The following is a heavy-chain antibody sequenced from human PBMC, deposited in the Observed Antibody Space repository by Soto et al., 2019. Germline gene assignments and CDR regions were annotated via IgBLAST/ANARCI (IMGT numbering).Heavy chain of an antibody. CDR2: ISGSGGST. D-gene: IGHD6-13*01. Sequence: GGSLRLSCAASGFTFSSYAMSWVRQAPGKGLEWVSAISGSGGSTYYADSVKGRFTISRDNSKNTLYLQMNSLRAEETAVYYCARERYSSSWYADAFDIWGQGTMVTVSS. J-gene: IGHJ3*02. V-gene: IGHV3-23*01. CDR1: GFTFSSYA. CDR3: ARERYSSSWYADAFDI.